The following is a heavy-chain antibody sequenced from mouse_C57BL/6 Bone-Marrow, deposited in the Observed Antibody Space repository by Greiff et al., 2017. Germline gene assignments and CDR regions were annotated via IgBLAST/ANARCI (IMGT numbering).Heavy chain of an antibody. Sequence: EVKLVESGGGLVKPGGSLKLSCAASGFTFSSYAMSWVRQTPEKRLEWVATISDGGSYTYYPDNVTGRFTISRDNAKNNLYLQMSHLKSEDTAMYYCARGVDYWGQGTTLTVSS. CDR3: ARGVDY. CDR1: GFTFSSYA. V-gene: IGHV5-4*03. J-gene: IGHJ2*01. CDR2: ISDGGSYT.